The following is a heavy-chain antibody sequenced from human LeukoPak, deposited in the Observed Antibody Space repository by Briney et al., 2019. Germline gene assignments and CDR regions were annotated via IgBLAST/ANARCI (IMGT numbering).Heavy chain of an antibody. V-gene: IGHV4-59*08. Sequence: NPSETLSLTCTVSGCSISSYYWSWIRQPPGKGLEWIGYIYYSGSTNYNPSLKSRVTISVDTSKNQFSLKLSSVTAADTAVYYCARLRVPAASFDPWGQGTLVTVSS. CDR1: GCSISSYY. CDR3: ARLRVPAASFDP. D-gene: IGHD2-2*01. CDR2: IYYSGST. J-gene: IGHJ5*02.